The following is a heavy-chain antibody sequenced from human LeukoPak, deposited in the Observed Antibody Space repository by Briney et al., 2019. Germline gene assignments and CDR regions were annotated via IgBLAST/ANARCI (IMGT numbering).Heavy chain of an antibody. CDR3: AKDLSSSSWNANHLGDY. CDR2: ISGSGGST. CDR1: GFTFNTYA. Sequence: PGGSLRLSGAAAGFTFNTYAMSWVRSAPGKGLEWVLAISGSGGSTSHAYPVKVRFTISGDKSKTTLDLQMNSPEAEATDYCSSAKDLSSSSWNANHLGDYWGQRTLVTVSS. J-gene: IGHJ4*02. V-gene: IGHV3-23*01. D-gene: IGHD6-13*01.